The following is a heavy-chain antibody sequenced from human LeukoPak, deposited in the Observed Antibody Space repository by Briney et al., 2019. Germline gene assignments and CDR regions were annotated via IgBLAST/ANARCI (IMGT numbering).Heavy chain of an antibody. J-gene: IGHJ4*02. CDR1: GFTFSSYG. V-gene: IGHV3-30*18. D-gene: IGHD3-9*01. CDR3: AKDRVGYDILTGYYNYLDY. Sequence: GGSLRLSCAASGFTFSSYGMHWVRQAPGKGLEGVAVISYDGSNKYYADSVKGRFTISRDNSKNTLYLQMNSLRAEDTAVYYCAKDRVGYDILTGYYNYLDYWGQGTLVTVSS. CDR2: ISYDGSNK.